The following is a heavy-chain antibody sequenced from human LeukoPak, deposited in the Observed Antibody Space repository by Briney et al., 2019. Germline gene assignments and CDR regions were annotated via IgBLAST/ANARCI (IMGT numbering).Heavy chain of an antibody. Sequence: ASVKVSCKASGYTFTGYYMHWVRQAPAQGLEWMGWINPKSGGTNYAQKFQGRVTMTRDTSISTAYMELSRLRSDDTAVYYCARGPHWDPHFDYWGQGTLVTVSS. CDR3: ARGPHWDPHFDY. J-gene: IGHJ4*02. CDR2: INPKSGGT. V-gene: IGHV1-2*02. D-gene: IGHD7-27*01. CDR1: GYTFTGYY.